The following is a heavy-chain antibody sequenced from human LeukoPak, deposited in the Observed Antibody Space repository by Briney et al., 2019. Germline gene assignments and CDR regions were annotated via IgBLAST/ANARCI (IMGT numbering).Heavy chain of an antibody. J-gene: IGHJ4*02. D-gene: IGHD6-19*01. CDR3: ARGGSSGWYPPFDY. CDR1: GGSISSYY. V-gene: IGHV4-59*08. CDR2: IYYSGST. Sequence: SETLSLTCTVSGGSISSYYWSWIRQPPGKGLEWIGYIYYSGSTNYNPSLKSRVTISVDTSKNQFSLKLSSVTAADTAVYYCARGGSSGWYPPFDYWGQGTLVTVSS.